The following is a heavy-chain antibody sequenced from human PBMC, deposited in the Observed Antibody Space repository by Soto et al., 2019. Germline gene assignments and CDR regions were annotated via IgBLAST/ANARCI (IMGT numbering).Heavy chain of an antibody. CDR1: GFTFTDYA. D-gene: IGHD6-13*01. CDR2: ISGIGGST. Sequence: PGGSLRLSCAASGFTFTDYALSWVRQAPGKGLEWVATISGIGGSTYLADSVKCRLSISRDNSKNTVSLLMNSLRAEDTAVYFCARGSSGYISSWYYFDYWGRGTLVTVSS. J-gene: IGHJ4*02. CDR3: ARGSSGYISSWYYFDY. V-gene: IGHV3-23*01.